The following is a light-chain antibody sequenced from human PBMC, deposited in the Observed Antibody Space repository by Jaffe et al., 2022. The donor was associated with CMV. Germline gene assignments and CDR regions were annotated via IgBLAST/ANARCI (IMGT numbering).Light chain of an antibody. Sequence: SYELTQPHSVSVSPGQTARITCSGDALSKRYVYWYQQKAGQAPVIVIFKDSERPSGIPERFSASSSGTTVTLTISGVQAEDEADYFCQSADSDGNSKVVFGGGTKLTVL. CDR2: KDS. CDR1: ALSKRY. V-gene: IGLV3-25*03. J-gene: IGLJ2*01. CDR3: QSADSDGNSKVV.